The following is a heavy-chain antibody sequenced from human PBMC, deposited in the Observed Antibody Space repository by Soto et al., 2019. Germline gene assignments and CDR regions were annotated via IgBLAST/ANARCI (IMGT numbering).Heavy chain of an antibody. CDR2: IDWDDDK. V-gene: IGHV2-70*01. D-gene: IGHD3-3*01. CDR3: ARTYLPLRFLEWTLARGTLWFDP. CDR1: GFSLSTSGMC. J-gene: IGHJ5*02. Sequence: SGPTLVNPTQTLTLTCTFSGFSLSTSGMCVSWIRQPPGKALEWLALIDWDDDKYYSTSLKTRLTISKDTSKNQVVLTMTNMDPVDTATYYCARTYLPLRFLEWTLARGTLWFDPWGQGTLVTVSS.